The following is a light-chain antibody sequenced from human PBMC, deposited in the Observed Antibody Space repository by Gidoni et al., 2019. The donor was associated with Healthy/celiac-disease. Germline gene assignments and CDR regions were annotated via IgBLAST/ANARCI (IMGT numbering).Light chain of an antibody. J-gene: IGKJ3*01. CDR1: QSVSSSY. CDR2: GAS. CDR3: QQYGSSFT. V-gene: IGKV3-20*01. Sequence: EIVLTQSPGTLSLSPGERATLSCRASQSVSSSYLAWYQQKPGQAPRLLLHGASSRATGIPDRFSGSGSGTDFTLTISRLEPEDFAVYYCQQYGSSFTFGPGTKVDIK.